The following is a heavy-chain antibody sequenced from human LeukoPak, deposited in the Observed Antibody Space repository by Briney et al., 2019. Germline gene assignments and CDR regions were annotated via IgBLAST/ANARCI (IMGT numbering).Heavy chain of an antibody. D-gene: IGHD2-2*01. CDR1: GGSISSSTYY. J-gene: IGHJ4*02. V-gene: IGHV4-39*01. Sequence: PSETLSLTCTVSGGSISSSTYYWGWIRQPPGKGLEWIGNIYYGRSTFYNPSLKSRVTISLDTSKNQFSLKLSSVTAADTAVYFCARQCSSTSCYSYWGQGTLVTVSS. CDR2: IYYGRST. CDR3: ARQCSSTSCYSY.